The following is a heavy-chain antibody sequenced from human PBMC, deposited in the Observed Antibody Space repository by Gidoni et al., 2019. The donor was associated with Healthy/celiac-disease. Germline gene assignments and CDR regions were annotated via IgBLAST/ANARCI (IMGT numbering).Heavy chain of an antibody. V-gene: IGHV3-30-3*01. J-gene: IGHJ6*02. CDR2: ISYDGSNK. CDR1: GFTVSSYA. Sequence: QVQLVESGGGVVQPGRSLRPSCAASGFTVSSYAMHWVRQAPGKGLEWVAVISYDGSNKYYADSVKGRFTISRDNSKNTLYLQMNSLRAEDTAVYYCARVFPEGATYYYYGMDVWGQGTTVTVSS. D-gene: IGHD1-26*01. CDR3: ARVFPEGATYYYYGMDV.